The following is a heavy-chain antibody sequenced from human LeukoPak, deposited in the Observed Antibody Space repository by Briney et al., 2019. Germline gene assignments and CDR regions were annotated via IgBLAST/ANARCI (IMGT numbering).Heavy chain of an antibody. D-gene: IGHD1-26*01. V-gene: IGHV5-51*01. CDR1: GYSFTSYW. J-gene: IGHJ4*02. Sequence: GESLKISCKGSGYSFTSYWIGWVRQLPGKGLEWIGIIYPGDSDTRYSPSFQGQVTISADKSISTAYLQWSSLKASDTAMYYCARLVSGSYPPPGLNYWGQGTLVTVSS. CDR3: ARLVSGSYPPPGLNY. CDR2: IYPGDSDT.